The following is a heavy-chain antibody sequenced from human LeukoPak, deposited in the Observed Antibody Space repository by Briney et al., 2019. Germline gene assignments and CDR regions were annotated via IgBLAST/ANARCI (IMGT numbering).Heavy chain of an antibody. CDR2: INPNSGGT. V-gene: IGHV1-2*06. J-gene: IGHJ4*02. CDR3: ARDSSTWRTLNSIKIDY. Sequence: ASVKVSCKASGYTFTGYYMHWVRQAPGQGLEWMGRINPNSGGTNSAQKFQGRVTMTRGTSISTAYMELSRLRSDDTAVYYCARDSSTWRTLNSIKIDYWGQGTLVTVSS. D-gene: IGHD6-13*01. CDR1: GYTFTGYY.